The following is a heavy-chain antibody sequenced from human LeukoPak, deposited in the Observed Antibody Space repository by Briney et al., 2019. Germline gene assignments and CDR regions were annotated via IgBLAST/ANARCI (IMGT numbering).Heavy chain of an antibody. D-gene: IGHD3-3*01. J-gene: IGHJ4*02. CDR2: IKHDGSEK. CDR1: GGSISNSYW. CDR3: ATDRGWRTSGYYLYYFEY. V-gene: IGHV3-7*01. Sequence: ETLSLTCAVSGGSISNSYWWSWVRQAPGKGLEWVASIKHDGSEKYYVDSVRGRFTISRDNTMNSLYLQMSSLRAEDTAVYYCATDRGWRTSGYYLYYFEYWGQGTLVTFSS.